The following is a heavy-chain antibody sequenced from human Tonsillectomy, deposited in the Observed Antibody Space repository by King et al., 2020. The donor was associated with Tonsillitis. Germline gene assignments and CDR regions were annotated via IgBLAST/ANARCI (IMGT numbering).Heavy chain of an antibody. V-gene: IGHV1-69*09. Sequence: QLVQSGAEVKKPGSSVKVSCKASGGTFSSYAISWVRQAPGQGLEWMGRIIPILGIANYAQKFQGRVTITADKSTSTAYMELSSLRSEDTAVYYCARGWGDSGSYPLWLPFDYWGQGTLVTVSS. CDR1: GGTFSSYA. J-gene: IGHJ4*02. CDR3: ARGWGDSGSYPLWLPFDY. CDR2: IIPILGIA. D-gene: IGHD1-26*01.